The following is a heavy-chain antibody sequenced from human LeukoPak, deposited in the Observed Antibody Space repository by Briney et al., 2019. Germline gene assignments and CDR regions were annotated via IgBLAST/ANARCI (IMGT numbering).Heavy chain of an antibody. Sequence: PSETLSLTCTVSGGSVSSGSYYWSWIRQPPGKGLECIGYISYSGNTNYNPSLKSRVTISVDTSKNQFSLRLSSVTTADTAMYYCARDDGLRLGGYFDYWGQGTLVTVSS. CDR2: ISYSGNT. V-gene: IGHV4-61*01. D-gene: IGHD3-16*01. CDR3: ARDDGLRLGGYFDY. J-gene: IGHJ4*02. CDR1: GGSVSSGSYY.